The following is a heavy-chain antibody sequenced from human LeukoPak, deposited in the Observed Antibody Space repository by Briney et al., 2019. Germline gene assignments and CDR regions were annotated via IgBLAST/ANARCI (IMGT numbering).Heavy chain of an antibody. CDR2: ICHSRST. D-gene: IGHD2-8*01. CDR3: ARQILMVYAAYYFDY. Sequence: PSENLSLTCAVSGYSISSGYYWGWIRQPPGKGLEWIGSICHSRSTYYNPSLKSRVTISVDTSKNQFSLKLSSVTAADTAVYYCARQILMVYAAYYFDYWGQGTLVTVSS. V-gene: IGHV4-38-2*01. CDR1: GYSISSGYY. J-gene: IGHJ4*02.